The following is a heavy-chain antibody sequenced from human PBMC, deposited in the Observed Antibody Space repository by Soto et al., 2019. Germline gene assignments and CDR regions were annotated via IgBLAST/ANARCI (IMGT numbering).Heavy chain of an antibody. J-gene: IGHJ5*02. CDR3: VRADSWNDGASCS. Sequence: QVQLVESGGGVVQPGRSLRLSCAASGFMFSNHGMHWVRQAPGKGLEWVAVIWSDGNNRYYADSVKGRFTISRDNSKNAVYLRMNSRRAEDTAVYYWVRADSWNDGASCSWGQGALVTVSS. CDR2: IWSDGNNR. CDR1: GFMFSNHG. D-gene: IGHD1-1*01. V-gene: IGHV3-33*01.